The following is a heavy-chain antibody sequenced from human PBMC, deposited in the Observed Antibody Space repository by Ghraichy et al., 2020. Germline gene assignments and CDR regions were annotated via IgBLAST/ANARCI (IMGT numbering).Heavy chain of an antibody. J-gene: IGHJ4*02. CDR2: ISSSGNSI. CDR3: ARDWYGDYGY. D-gene: IGHD4-17*01. V-gene: IGHV3-48*01. CDR1: GFTVSSYS. Sequence: LSLTCAASGFTVSSYSMNWVRQAPGKGLEWVLYISSSGNSIYYADSVKGRFTISRDNVKNSLYLQMNSLRAEDTAVYYCARDWYGDYGYWGQGTLVTVSS.